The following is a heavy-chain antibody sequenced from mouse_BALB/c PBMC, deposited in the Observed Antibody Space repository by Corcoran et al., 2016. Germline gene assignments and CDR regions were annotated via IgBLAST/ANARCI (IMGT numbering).Heavy chain of an antibody. CDR3: AREPYAMDY. D-gene: IGHD6-1*01. Sequence: QIQLVQSAPELKKPGETVKISCKASGYTFTHYGMNWVKQAPGKGLKWMGWINTYTGEPTYADDFKGRFAFSLETSASTAYLQINNLKNEYTATYFCAREPYAMDYWGQGTSVTVSS. CDR1: GYTFTHYG. J-gene: IGHJ4*01. V-gene: IGHV9-3-1*01. CDR2: INTYTGEP.